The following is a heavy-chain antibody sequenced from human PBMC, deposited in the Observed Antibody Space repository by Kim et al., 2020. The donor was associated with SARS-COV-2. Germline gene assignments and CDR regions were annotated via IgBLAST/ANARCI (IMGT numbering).Heavy chain of an antibody. CDR3: AKDIGVAAGGTKPFDY. CDR1: GFTFSSYA. CDR2: ASGTGDSR. V-gene: IGHV3-23*01. J-gene: IGHJ4*02. D-gene: IGHD6-13*01. Sequence: GGSLRLSCAASGFTFSSYAMSWVRQAPGKGLEWVSAASGTGDSRYYAESVKGRFTISKDKSKNTLYLQMNSLRAEDTAVYYCAKDIGVAAGGTKPFDYWGQGTLVTVSA.